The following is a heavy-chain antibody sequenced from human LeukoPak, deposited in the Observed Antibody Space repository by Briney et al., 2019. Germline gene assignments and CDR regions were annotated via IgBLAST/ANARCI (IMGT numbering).Heavy chain of an antibody. Sequence: SETLSLTCTVSGYSISSGYYWGWIRQPPGKGLEWIGEINHSGSTNYNPSLKSRVTISVDTSKNQFSLKLSSVTAADTAVYYCARHTYYDILSRAFDPWGQGTLVTVSS. J-gene: IGHJ5*02. CDR1: GYSISSGYY. CDR3: ARHTYYDILSRAFDP. V-gene: IGHV4-38-2*02. D-gene: IGHD3-9*01. CDR2: INHSGST.